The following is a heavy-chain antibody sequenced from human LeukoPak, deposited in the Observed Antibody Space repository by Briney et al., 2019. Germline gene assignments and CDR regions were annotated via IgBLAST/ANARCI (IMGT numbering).Heavy chain of an antibody. CDR2: INSDGSRT. D-gene: IGHD5-18*01. J-gene: IGHJ4*02. CDR1: GFTFSSSW. CDR3: TRGNLNSFGYGDS. V-gene: IGHV3-74*01. Sequence: GGSLRLSCAASGFTFSSSWMHWVRQAPGKGLVWVSRINSDGSRTSYADSVKGRFTISRDNAKNTLYLQMNSLRAEDTAVYYCTRGNLNSFGYGDSWGQGTLVTVSS.